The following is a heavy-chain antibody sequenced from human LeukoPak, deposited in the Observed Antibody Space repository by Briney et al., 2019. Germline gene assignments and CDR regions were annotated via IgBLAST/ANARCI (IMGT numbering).Heavy chain of an antibody. J-gene: IGHJ4*02. CDR2: IYHSGST. CDR3: ARGPTHSEYSSGWPF. CDR1: GYSISSGYY. Sequence: SETLSLTCTVSGYSISSGYYWGWIRQPPGKGLEWIGSIYHSGSTYYNPSLKSRVTISVDTSKNQFSLKLSSVTAADTAVYYCARGPTHSEYSSGWPFWGQGTLVTVSS. D-gene: IGHD6-19*01. V-gene: IGHV4-38-2*02.